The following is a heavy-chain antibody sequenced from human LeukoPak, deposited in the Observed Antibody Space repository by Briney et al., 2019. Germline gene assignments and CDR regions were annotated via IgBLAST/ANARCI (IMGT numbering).Heavy chain of an antibody. V-gene: IGHV3-21*01. Sequence: GGSLRLSCAASGFTVSTYTMNGVPQAPGKGLEWVSSISSSSSYISYADSVKGRFTISRDNAKNSLYLQMNSLRAEDTAVYYCAGEGGGNGSGAFDIWGQGTMVTVSS. CDR1: GFTVSTYT. J-gene: IGHJ3*02. CDR3: AGEGGGNGSGAFDI. D-gene: IGHD4-23*01. CDR2: ISSSSSYI.